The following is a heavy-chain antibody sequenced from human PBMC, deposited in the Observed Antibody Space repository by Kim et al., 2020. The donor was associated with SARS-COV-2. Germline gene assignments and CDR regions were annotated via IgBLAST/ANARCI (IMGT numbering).Heavy chain of an antibody. J-gene: IGHJ4*02. D-gene: IGHD5-18*01. CDR2: VYVDGKT. CDR1: GFSVRSVY. CDR3: ARDQVDGYWS. V-gene: IGHV3-66*01. Sequence: GGSLRLSCAASGFSVRSVYMSWVRQAPGEGLEWLSIVYVDGKTHYADSVRGRFTISRYNSENIVYLQLNTLRVEDTAVYYCARDQVDGYWSWGQGTLVTVS.